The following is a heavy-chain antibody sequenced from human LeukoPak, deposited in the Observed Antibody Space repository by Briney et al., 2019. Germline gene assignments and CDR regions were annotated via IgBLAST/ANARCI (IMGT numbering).Heavy chain of an antibody. V-gene: IGHV4-34*01. CDR3: ARVRGSRYIVVVPAAIRAYNWFDP. D-gene: IGHD2-2*01. Sequence: PSETLSLTCVVYGGSFSGYYWSWIRQPPGKGLEWIGEINHSGSTNYNPSLKSRVTISVDTSKNQFSLKLSSVTAADTAVYYCARVRGSRYIVVVPAAIRAYNWFDPWGQGTLVTVSS. CDR2: INHSGST. CDR1: GGSFSGYY. J-gene: IGHJ5*02.